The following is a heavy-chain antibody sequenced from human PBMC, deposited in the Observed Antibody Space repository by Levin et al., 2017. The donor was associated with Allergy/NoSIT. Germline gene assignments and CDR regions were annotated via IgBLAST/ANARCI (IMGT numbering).Heavy chain of an antibody. CDR1: GGSISSGDYY. D-gene: IGHD3-10*01. V-gene: IGHV4-30-4*01. CDR2: IYYSGST. CDR3: ARDLVDGSGSYSDY. J-gene: IGHJ4*02. Sequence: PSETLSLTCTVSGGSISSGDYYWSWIRQPPGKGLEWIGYIYYSGSTYYNPSLKSRVTISVDTSKNQFSLKLSSVTAADTAVYYCARDLVDGSGSYSDYWGQGTLVTVSS.